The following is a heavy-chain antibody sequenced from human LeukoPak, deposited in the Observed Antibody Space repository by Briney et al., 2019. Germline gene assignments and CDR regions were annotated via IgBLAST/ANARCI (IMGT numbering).Heavy chain of an antibody. D-gene: IGHD3-22*01. V-gene: IGHV3-21*01. CDR3: AREVSEGFDF. J-gene: IGHJ4*02. Sequence: GGSLRLSCAASGNYWMHWVRQAPGKGLEWVLSFGTRSTSVYHAGSVKGRFAISRDNAKNSLYLQMNSLRAEDTALYYCAREVSEGFDFWGQGTLVTVSS. CDR2: FGTRSTSV. CDR1: GNYW.